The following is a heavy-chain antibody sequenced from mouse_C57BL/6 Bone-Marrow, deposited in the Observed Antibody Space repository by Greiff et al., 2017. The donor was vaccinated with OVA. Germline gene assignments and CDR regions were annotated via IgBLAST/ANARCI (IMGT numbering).Heavy chain of an antibody. Sequence: QVQLQQPGAELVKPGASVKLSCKASGYTFTSYWMHWVKQRPGQGLEWIGMIHPNSGSTNYNEKFKSKATLTVDKSSSTAYMQLSSLTSEDSAVYYCARLGFRQGVDYWGQGTTLTVSS. D-gene: IGHD3-2*01. CDR2: IHPNSGST. V-gene: IGHV1-64*01. J-gene: IGHJ2*01. CDR3: ARLGFRQGVDY. CDR1: GYTFTSYW.